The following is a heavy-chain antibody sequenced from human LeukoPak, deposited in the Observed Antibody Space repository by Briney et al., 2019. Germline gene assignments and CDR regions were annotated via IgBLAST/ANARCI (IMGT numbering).Heavy chain of an antibody. D-gene: IGHD2-2*01. CDR2: IKRTTDGGTT. CDR1: GFTFSNAW. V-gene: IGHV3-15*07. J-gene: IGHJ4*02. CDR3: TAEPLGYCSSSTCYSYVDS. Sequence: GGSLRLSCAASGFTFSNAWMNWVRQAPGKGLEWVGRIKRTTDGGTTDYAAPVEGRFTISRDDSKNTLYLQMNSLRAEDTAVYYCTAEPLGYCSSSTCYSYVDSWGQGTLVTVSS.